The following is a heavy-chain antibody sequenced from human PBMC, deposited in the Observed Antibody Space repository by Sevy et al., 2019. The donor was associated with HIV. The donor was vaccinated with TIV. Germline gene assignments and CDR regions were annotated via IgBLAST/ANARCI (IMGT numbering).Heavy chain of an antibody. D-gene: IGHD5-12*01. CDR3: AKAQVATIFTHLDY. J-gene: IGHJ4*02. V-gene: IGHV3-23*01. Sequence: GGSLRLSCAASGFTFSSYAMSWVRQAPGKGLEWVSAISGSGGSTDYADSVKGRFTISRDNSKNTLYLQMNSLRAEDTAVYYCAKAQVATIFTHLDYWGQGTLVTVSS. CDR1: GFTFSSYA. CDR2: ISGSGGST.